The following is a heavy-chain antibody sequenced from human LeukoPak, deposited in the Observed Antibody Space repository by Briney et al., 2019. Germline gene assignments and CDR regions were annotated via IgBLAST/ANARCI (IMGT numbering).Heavy chain of an antibody. CDR2: ISSSGSTI. Sequence: PGGSLRLSCAASGFTFSNYEMNWVRQAPGKGLEWVSYISSSGSTIYYADFVKGRFTISRDNAKNSLYLQMNSLRAEDTAVYYCAQIYTYGSSQFDYWGQGTLVTVSS. J-gene: IGHJ4*02. D-gene: IGHD5-18*01. CDR1: GFTFSNYE. CDR3: AQIYTYGSSQFDY. V-gene: IGHV3-48*03.